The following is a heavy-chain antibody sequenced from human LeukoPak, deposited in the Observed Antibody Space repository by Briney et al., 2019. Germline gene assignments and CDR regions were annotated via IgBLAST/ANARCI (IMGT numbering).Heavy chain of an antibody. J-gene: IGHJ5*02. Sequence: ASVKVSCKASGYTFTGYYMHWVRQAPGQGLEWMGRINPNSGGTNYAQKFQGRVTMTRDMSISTAYMELSRLRSDDTAVYYCARDLAGYSSSWYWFDPWAREPWSPSPQ. CDR1: GYTFTGYY. D-gene: IGHD6-13*01. CDR3: ARDLAGYSSSWYWFDP. CDR2: INPNSGGT. V-gene: IGHV1-2*06.